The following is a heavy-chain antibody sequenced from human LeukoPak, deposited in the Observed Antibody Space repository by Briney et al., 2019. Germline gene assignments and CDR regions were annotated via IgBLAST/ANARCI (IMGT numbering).Heavy chain of an antibody. J-gene: IGHJ4*02. D-gene: IGHD3-10*01. CDR3: ARGPFGVPADY. CDR2: IYSSGST. CDR1: GFTVSTNY. V-gene: IGHV3-66*01. Sequence: GGSLRLSCAASGFTVSTNYMSWVRQAPGKGLEWISIIYSSGSTYYADSVKGRFTISRDNAKNSLYLQMNSLRAEDTAVYYCARGPFGVPADYWGQGTLVTVSS.